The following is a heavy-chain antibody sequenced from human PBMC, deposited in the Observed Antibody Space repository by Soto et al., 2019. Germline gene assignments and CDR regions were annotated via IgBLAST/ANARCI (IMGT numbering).Heavy chain of an antibody. D-gene: IGHD5-12*01. Sequence: SVKVSCKASGGTFSNYAINWVRQAPGQGLEWMGGIIPIFGTGNYAQKFQGRVTITADESTSTAYLDLSGLRPEDTAVYYCARPVEMATISRSYLFYWGQGTLVTVSA. V-gene: IGHV1-69*13. CDR3: ARPVEMATISRSYLFY. CDR2: IIPIFGTG. CDR1: GGTFSNYA. J-gene: IGHJ4*02.